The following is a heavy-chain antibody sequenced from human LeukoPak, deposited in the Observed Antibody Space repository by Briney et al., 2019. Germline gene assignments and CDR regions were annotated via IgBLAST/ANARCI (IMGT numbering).Heavy chain of an antibody. CDR1: GGSISSSSYY. Sequence: SETLSLTCTVSGGSISSSSYYWGWIRQPPGKGLEWIGSIYYSGSTYYNPSLKSRVTISVDTSKNQFSLKLSSVTAADTAVYYCARGGRVGIAVAGNYYGMDVWGQGTTVTVSS. J-gene: IGHJ6*02. CDR3: ARGGRVGIAVAGNYYGMDV. V-gene: IGHV4-39*07. D-gene: IGHD6-19*01. CDR2: IYYSGST.